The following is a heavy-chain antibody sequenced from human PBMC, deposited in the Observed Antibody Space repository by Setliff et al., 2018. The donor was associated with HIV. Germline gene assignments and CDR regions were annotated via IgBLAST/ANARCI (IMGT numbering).Heavy chain of an antibody. V-gene: IGHV4-39*07. Sequence: SETLSLPCPVSGGSISSSSYYWGWIRQPPGKGLEWIGSIYYSGSTYYNPSLKSRVTISGDTSKPQFSLKLNSVTAADTSVYYCARGREVIRDTYYSYFYMDVWSRGPPVTVSS. J-gene: IGHJ6*04. CDR2: IYYSGST. CDR3: ARGREVIRDTYYSYFYMDV. CDR1: GGSISSSSYY. D-gene: IGHD3-22*01.